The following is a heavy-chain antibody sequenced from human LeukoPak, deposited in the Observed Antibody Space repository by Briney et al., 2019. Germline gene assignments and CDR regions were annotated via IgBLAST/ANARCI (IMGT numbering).Heavy chain of an antibody. J-gene: IGHJ6*02. D-gene: IGHD5-12*01. V-gene: IGHV3-23*01. CDR1: GFTFSSYA. CDR2: ISGSGGST. CDR3: AKDQVATILGYYYGMDV. Sequence: PGGSLRLSCAASGFTFSSYAMSWVRQAPGKGLEWVSAISGSGGSTYYADSVKGRFTISRDNSKNTLYLQMKSLRAEDTAVYSCAKDQVATILGYYYGMDVWGQGATVTVSS.